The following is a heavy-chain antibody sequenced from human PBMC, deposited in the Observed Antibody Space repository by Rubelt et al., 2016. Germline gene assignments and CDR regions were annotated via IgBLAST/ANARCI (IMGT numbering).Heavy chain of an antibody. J-gene: IGHJ3*02. D-gene: IGHD6-13*01. CDR1: GFTFSSYG. CDR3: ARDRAGSSSWYPVFGAFDI. V-gene: IGHV3-33*01. Sequence: QVQLVESGGGVVQPGRSLRLSCAASGFTFSSYGLHWVRQAPGKGLEWVAVIWYDGSNKYYADSVKGRFTISRDNSRSTLNRRMNSLRAEDTAVYYCARDRAGSSSWYPVFGAFDIWGQGTMVTVSS. CDR2: IWYDGSNK.